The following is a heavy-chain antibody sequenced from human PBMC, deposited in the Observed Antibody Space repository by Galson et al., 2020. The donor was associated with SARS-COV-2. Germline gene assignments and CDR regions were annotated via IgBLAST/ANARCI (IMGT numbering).Heavy chain of an antibody. CDR1: GFTFSSYS. CDR3: AKTPYSSSWYYFDY. V-gene: IGHV3-43*01. J-gene: IGHJ4*02. CDR2: ISWDGGST. D-gene: IGHD6-13*01. Sequence: GGSLRLSCAASGFTFSSYSMNWVRQAPGKGLEWVSSISWDGGSTYYADSVKGRFTISRDNSKNSLYLQMNSLRTEDTALYYCAKTPYSSSWYYFDYWGQGTLVTVSS.